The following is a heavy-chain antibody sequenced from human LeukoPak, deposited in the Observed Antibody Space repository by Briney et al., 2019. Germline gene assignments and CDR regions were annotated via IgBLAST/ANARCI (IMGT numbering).Heavy chain of an antibody. D-gene: IGHD1-14*01. CDR1: GFTFSSYE. CDR2: SNDNGSTM. V-gene: IGHV3-48*03. Sequence: GGSLRLSCAASGFTFSSYEMNWVRQAPGKGLEWVSYSNDNGSTMYYADSVKGRFTISRDNAKNSLYLQMNSLRVEDTAVYYCARDPLRVAGTGRDFDLWGRGTLVTVSS. J-gene: IGHJ2*01. CDR3: ARDPLRVAGTGRDFDL.